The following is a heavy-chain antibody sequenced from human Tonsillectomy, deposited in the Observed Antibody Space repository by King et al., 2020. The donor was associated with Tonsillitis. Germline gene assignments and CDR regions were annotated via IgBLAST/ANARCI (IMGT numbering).Heavy chain of an antibody. J-gene: IGHJ3*02. CDR3: AREGPYVSSFDI. D-gene: IGHD3-16*01. Sequence: QLQESGPGLVKPSETLSLTCTVSGGSISRRSYYWGWIRQPPGKGLEWIGIIYNSGSTYYNPSLKSRVTTSLDTSKNQFSLRLTSVTAADTAVYYCAREGPYVSSFDIWGQGTMVTVSA. V-gene: IGHV4-39*07. CDR1: GGSISRRSYY. CDR2: IYNSGST.